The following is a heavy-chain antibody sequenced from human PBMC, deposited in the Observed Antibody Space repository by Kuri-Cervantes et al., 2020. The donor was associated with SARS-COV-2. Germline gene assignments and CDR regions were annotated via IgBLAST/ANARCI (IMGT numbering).Heavy chain of an antibody. D-gene: IGHD3-3*01. J-gene: IGHJ5*02. CDR2: IYSGGST. V-gene: IGHV3-53*01. Sequence: GESLKISCAASGFTVSSNYMSWVRQAPGKGLEWASVIYSGGSTYYADSVKGRFTISRDNFKNTLYLQMSSLRAEDTAVYYCARGRGPGDFWSGLNWFDPWGQGTLVTVSS. CDR3: ARGRGPGDFWSGLNWFDP. CDR1: GFTVSSNY.